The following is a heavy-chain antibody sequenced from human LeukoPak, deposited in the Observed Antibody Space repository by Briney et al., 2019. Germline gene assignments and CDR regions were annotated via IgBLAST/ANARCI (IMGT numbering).Heavy chain of an antibody. Sequence: PSETLSLTCGVSGVSFDDYYWSWVRQTPGKGLEWRGEINHIGYTNDSPSLKSRVTLSIDTSRKQFSLNLRSVTVADAGIYYCTRMTTGHDYWGQGTLVTVSS. J-gene: IGHJ4*02. CDR1: GVSFDDYY. CDR3: TRMTTGHDY. D-gene: IGHD4-17*01. CDR2: INHIGYT. V-gene: IGHV4-34*01.